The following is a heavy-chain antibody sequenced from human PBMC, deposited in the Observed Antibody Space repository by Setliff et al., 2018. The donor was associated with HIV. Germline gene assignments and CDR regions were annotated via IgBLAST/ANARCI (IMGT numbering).Heavy chain of an antibody. CDR2: ISYDGSST. D-gene: IGHD6-19*01. CDR1: GFTFSNFA. V-gene: IGHV3-30*01. Sequence: GGSLRLSCVASGFTFSNFAMHWVRQAPGKGLEWVSVISYDGSSTYYADSVKGRFTISRDNSKNTLYLQMNSLRAEDTAVYYCATRSSYSSDWHEYYFDYWGQGTLVTVSS. CDR3: ATRSSYSSDWHEYYFDY. J-gene: IGHJ4*02.